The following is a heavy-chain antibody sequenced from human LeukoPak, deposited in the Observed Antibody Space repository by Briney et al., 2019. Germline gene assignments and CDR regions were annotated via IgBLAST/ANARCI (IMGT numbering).Heavy chain of an antibody. J-gene: IGHJ3*02. Sequence: GESLKISCKGSGYSFTSYWIGWVRQMPGKGLEWMGIIYPGDSDTRYSPSFQGQVTISADKSISTAYLQWSSLKASDTAMYYCARLRYYDSSGYYPLGAFDIWGQGTMVTVSS. D-gene: IGHD3-22*01. CDR2: IYPGDSDT. CDR1: GYSFTSYW. CDR3: ARLRYYDSSGYYPLGAFDI. V-gene: IGHV5-51*01.